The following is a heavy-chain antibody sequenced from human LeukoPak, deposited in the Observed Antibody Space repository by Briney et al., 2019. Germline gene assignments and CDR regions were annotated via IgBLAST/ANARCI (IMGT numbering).Heavy chain of an antibody. Sequence: PSETLSLTCTVSGGSISIYYWSWIRQPPGKGLEWIGYIYYSGSTNYNPSLKSRVTISVDTSKNQFSLKLSSVTAADTAVYYCARQSGYCSSTSCYTWGHFDYWGQGTLVTVSS. V-gene: IGHV4-59*08. D-gene: IGHD2-2*02. J-gene: IGHJ4*02. CDR1: GGSISIYY. CDR2: IYYSGST. CDR3: ARQSGYCSSTSCYTWGHFDY.